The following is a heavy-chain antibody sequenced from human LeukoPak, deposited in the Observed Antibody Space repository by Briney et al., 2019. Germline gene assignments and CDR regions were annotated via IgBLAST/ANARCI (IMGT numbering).Heavy chain of an antibody. CDR2: IVNSGGST. CDR1: GFTFRDYG. J-gene: IGHJ4*02. D-gene: IGHD4-17*01. Sequence: GGSLRLSCVASGFTFRDYGMSWVRQAPGKGLEWVSGIVNSGGSTYYADSVKGRFTISRDNSKNTLYLQMNSLRAEDTAVYYCAKDPRVTITVTFYFEYWGQGTLVTVSS. V-gene: IGHV3-23*01. CDR3: AKDPRVTITVTFYFEY.